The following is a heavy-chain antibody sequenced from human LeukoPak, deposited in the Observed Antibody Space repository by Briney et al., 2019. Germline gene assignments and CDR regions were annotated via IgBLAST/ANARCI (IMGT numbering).Heavy chain of an antibody. D-gene: IGHD6-19*01. Sequence: SETLSLTCTVSGGSISSGSYYWSWIRQPAGKGLEWIGRIYTSGSTNYNPSLKSRVTISVDTSKNQFSLKLSSVTAADTAVYYCARYSSGWREKDDYWGQGTLVTVSS. CDR1: GGSISSGSYY. CDR3: ARYSSGWREKDDY. J-gene: IGHJ4*02. V-gene: IGHV4-61*02. CDR2: IYTSGST.